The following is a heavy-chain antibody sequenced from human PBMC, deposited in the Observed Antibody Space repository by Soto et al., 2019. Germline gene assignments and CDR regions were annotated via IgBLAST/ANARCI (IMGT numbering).Heavy chain of an antibody. J-gene: IGHJ4*02. V-gene: IGHV1-3*01. Sequence: ASVKVSCKASGYTFTSYAMHWVRQAPGQRLEWMGWINAVNGNTKYSQKFQGRVTITRDTSASTAYMELSSLRSEDTAVYYCARVRHITQTYIDYWGKGTLVTVCS. CDR2: INAVNGNT. D-gene: IGHD1-20*01. CDR3: ARVRHITQTYIDY. CDR1: GYTFTSYA.